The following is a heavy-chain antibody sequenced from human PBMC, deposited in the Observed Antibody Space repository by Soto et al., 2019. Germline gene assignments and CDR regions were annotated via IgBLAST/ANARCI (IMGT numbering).Heavy chain of an antibody. CDR2: IIPLFGTP. CDR3: ARDRDDYGSGNYYNRIDF. CDR1: GGIFSTYA. D-gene: IGHD3-10*01. J-gene: IGHJ4*02. Sequence: QVQLVQSGAEVKKPGSSVKVSCKASGGIFSTYAISWLRQAPGQGLEWMGGIIPLFGTPHYAQRFQGRVTITADESKSTAYMELSRLRSEDTAVYYCARDRDDYGSGNYYNRIDFWGQGTLVTVSS. V-gene: IGHV1-69*01.